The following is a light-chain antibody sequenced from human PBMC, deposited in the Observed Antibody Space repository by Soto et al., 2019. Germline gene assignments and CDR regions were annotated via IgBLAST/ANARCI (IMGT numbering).Light chain of an antibody. V-gene: IGLV3-1*01. CDR1: KLGDKY. J-gene: IGLJ2*01. Sequence: SYELTQPPSVSVSPGQTASITCSGDKLGDKYTCWYQQKPGQSPVLVIYQHSHRPSGIPERFSGSNSGNTATLTISRTQAMDEADYYCQAWDSSTDVVFGGGTKVTVL. CDR3: QAWDSSTDVV. CDR2: QHS.